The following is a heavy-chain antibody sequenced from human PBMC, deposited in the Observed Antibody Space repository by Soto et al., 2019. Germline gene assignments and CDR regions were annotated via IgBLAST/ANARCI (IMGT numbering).Heavy chain of an antibody. Sequence: ASVKVSCKASGYTFASYAISWMRQAPGQGLEWMGWISAYNGNTNYAQKFQERVTITRDMSTSTAYMELSSLRSEDTAVYYCAADQLGQDYCPSNWGQGTLVTVSS. CDR1: GYTFASYA. CDR2: ISAYNGNT. J-gene: IGHJ4*02. D-gene: IGHD6-13*01. CDR3: AADQLGQDYCPSN. V-gene: IGHV1-18*01.